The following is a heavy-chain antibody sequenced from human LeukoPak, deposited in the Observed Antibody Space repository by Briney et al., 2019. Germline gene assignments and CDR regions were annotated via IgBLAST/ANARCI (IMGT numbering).Heavy chain of an antibody. Sequence: ASVKVSCKASEYTFTGYYIHWVRQAPGQGLEWMGWINPKSRGTDYAQKFRGRVTMTRDKPISTVYLELNALRSDDTAVYFCARGASLTYYYDSRGFFSFDYWGQGTLVTVSS. CDR3: ARGASLTYYYDSRGFFSFDY. D-gene: IGHD3-22*01. V-gene: IGHV1-2*02. J-gene: IGHJ4*02. CDR2: INPKSRGT. CDR1: EYTFTGYY.